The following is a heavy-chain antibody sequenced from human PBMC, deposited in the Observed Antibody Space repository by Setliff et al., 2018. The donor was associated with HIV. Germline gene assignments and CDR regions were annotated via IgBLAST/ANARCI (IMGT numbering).Heavy chain of an antibody. CDR2: INQSENT. D-gene: IGHD5-12*01. CDR1: GGSISSGGYS. CDR3: ARGKSGSYDAYDM. Sequence: SETLSLTCVVSGGSISSGGYSWTWIRQPPGMGLEWIGEINQSENTNYNPSLRSRVTISEDTSKNQFSLKLTSVTAADTAVYYCARGKSGSYDAYDMWGQGTMVTVSS. J-gene: IGHJ3*02. V-gene: IGHV4-30-2*01.